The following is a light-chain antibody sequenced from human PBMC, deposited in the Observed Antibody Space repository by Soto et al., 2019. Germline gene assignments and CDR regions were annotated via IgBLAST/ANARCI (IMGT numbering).Light chain of an antibody. CDR1: QSVSSH. Sequence: EIVLTQSPATLSVSPGGGATLSCRASQSVSSHLAWYQQKPGQGPRLLIYDASTRDTGIPARFSGSGSGTEFTLTISSLQSEDFGVYYCQHYDVWPLTFGQGTKVEIK. V-gene: IGKV3-15*01. CDR3: QHYDVWPLT. J-gene: IGKJ1*01. CDR2: DAS.